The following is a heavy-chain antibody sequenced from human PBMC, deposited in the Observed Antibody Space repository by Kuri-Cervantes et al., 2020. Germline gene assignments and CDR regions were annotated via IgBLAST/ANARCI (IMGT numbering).Heavy chain of an antibody. CDR1: GFTFDDYA. J-gene: IGHJ4*02. CDR3: AKEMTARGNLFDY. CDR2: ISWNSGSI. V-gene: IGHV3-9*01. Sequence: GGSLRLSCAASGFTFDDYAMHWVRQAPGKGLEWVSGISWNSGSIGYADSVKGRFTISRDNAKNSLYLQMNSLRAEDTAVYYCAKEMTARGNLFDYWGQGTLVTVSS.